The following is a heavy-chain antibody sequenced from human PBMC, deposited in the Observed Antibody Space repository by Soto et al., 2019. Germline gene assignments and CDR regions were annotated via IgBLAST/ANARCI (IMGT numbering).Heavy chain of an antibody. CDR1: GGTFSSYA. D-gene: IGHD3-3*01. V-gene: IGHV1-69*01. Sequence: QVQLVQSGAEVKKPGSSVKVSCKASGGTFSSYAISWVRQAPGQGLEWMGGIIPIFGTANYAQKFQGRVTITADESTSTAYMELSSLGSEDTAVYYCARDRIGFWSGYYTSMGQFDPWGQGTLVTVSS. J-gene: IGHJ5*02. CDR2: IIPIFGTA. CDR3: ARDRIGFWSGYYTSMGQFDP.